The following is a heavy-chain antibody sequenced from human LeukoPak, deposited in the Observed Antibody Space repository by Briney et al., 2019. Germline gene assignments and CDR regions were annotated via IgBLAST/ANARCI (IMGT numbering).Heavy chain of an antibody. Sequence: PGGSLRLSCAASGVTLSSYAMSWVRQAPGKGLVWVSRINTDGSITNYADSVKGRFSISRDNAKNTLYLQMSSLRAEDTAVYYCARDRGPRTGFMVREAYDYWGQGTLVTVSS. D-gene: IGHD3-10*01. CDR2: INTDGSIT. V-gene: IGHV3-74*01. CDR3: ARDRGPRTGFMVREAYDY. CDR1: GVTLSSYA. J-gene: IGHJ4*02.